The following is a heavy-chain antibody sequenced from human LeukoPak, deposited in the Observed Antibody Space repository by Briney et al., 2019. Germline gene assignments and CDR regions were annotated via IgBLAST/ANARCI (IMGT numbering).Heavy chain of an antibody. J-gene: IGHJ4*02. V-gene: IGHV1-2*02. D-gene: IGHD1-26*01. Sequence: ASVKVSCKASGYTFTGYYMHWVRQAPGQGLEWMGWINPNSGCTNYAQKFQGRVTMTSDTSISTAYMELRSLRSDDTAVYYCAKESHHNSGSYMDYWGQGTLVTVSS. CDR1: GYTFTGYY. CDR2: INPNSGCT. CDR3: AKESHHNSGSYMDY.